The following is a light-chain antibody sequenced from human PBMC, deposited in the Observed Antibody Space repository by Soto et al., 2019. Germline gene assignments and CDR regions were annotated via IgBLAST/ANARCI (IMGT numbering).Light chain of an antibody. J-gene: IGLJ2*01. V-gene: IGLV2-11*01. Sequence: QSVLTQPRSVSGSPGQSVTISCTGTSSDVGGYNSVSWYQHHPGKAPKLMIYDVTKRPSGVPDLFSGYKSGNTASLTISGLQAEDEAYYYCCSYAGSRVVFGGGTKLTVL. CDR1: SSDVGGYNS. CDR3: CSYAGSRVV. CDR2: DVT.